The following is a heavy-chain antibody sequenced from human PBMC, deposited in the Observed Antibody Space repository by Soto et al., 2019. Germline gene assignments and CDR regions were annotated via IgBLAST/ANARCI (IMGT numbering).Heavy chain of an antibody. CDR1: GDSVSSNSAA. V-gene: IGHV6-1*01. D-gene: IGHD2-2*01. J-gene: IGHJ5*02. CDR2: TYYRSKWYN. Sequence: PSQTLSLTCAISGDSVSSNSAAWNWIRQSPSRGLEWLGRTYYRSKWYNDYAVSVKSRITINPDTSKNQFSLQLNSVTPEDTAVYYCARSGRRRDIVVVPAAMNWFDPWGQGTLVTVS. CDR3: ARSGRRRDIVVVPAAMNWFDP.